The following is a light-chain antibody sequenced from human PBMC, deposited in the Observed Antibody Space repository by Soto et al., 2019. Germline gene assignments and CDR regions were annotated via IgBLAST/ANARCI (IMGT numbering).Light chain of an antibody. J-gene: IGKJ4*01. Sequence: VVLTQSPATLSLSPGERATLSCRTSLSVSVYLDWYQQKPGQAPRLLISDASNRATGIPARFSGSGSGTDFTLTISSLEPEDFAVYYCQQRSKWVTFGRGTKVDIK. V-gene: IGKV3-11*01. CDR2: DAS. CDR1: LSVSVY. CDR3: QQRSKWVT.